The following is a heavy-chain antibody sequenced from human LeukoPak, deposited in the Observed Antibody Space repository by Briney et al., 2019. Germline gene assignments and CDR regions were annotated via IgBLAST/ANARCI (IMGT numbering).Heavy chain of an antibody. CDR3: ARLRVDSYNWNSQYYFDY. Sequence: PSETLSLTCTVSGGSISSGDYYWSWIRQPPGKGLEWIGYIYYSGSTYYNPSLKSRVTISVDTSKNQLSLKLSSVTAADTAVYYCARLRVDSYNWNSQYYFDYWGQGTLVTVSS. CDR2: IYYSGST. CDR1: GGSISSGDYY. D-gene: IGHD1-7*01. V-gene: IGHV4-30-4*01. J-gene: IGHJ4*02.